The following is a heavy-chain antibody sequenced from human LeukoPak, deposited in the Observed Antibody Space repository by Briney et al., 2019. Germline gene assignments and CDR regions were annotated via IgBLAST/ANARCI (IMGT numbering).Heavy chain of an antibody. Sequence: GGSLRLSRAASGFIFSAYIMDWVRQAPGKGLEWIGRIRKKKDRYTTEYAASVKGRFVVSRDDSKDSIFLQMNSLETEDTAVYYCTREGGEGDYTAFDIWGQGTMVTVSS. V-gene: IGHV3-72*01. CDR1: GFIFSAYI. D-gene: IGHD3-16*01. CDR3: TREGGEGDYTAFDI. J-gene: IGHJ3*02. CDR2: IRKKKDRYTT.